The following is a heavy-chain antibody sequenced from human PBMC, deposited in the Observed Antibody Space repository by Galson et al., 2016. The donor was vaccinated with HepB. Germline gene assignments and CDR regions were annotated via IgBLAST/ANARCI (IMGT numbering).Heavy chain of an antibody. Sequence: SLRLSCAASGFTFSSYGMNWVRQAPGKGLEWVALIWHDGSNKYYGDSVKGRFTISRDNSKNTVYLQMNSLRAEDTAVYYCARDEGGCIGGTCRMVYHFDYWGQGTLVTVSS. CDR3: ARDEGGCIGGTCRMVYHFDY. V-gene: IGHV3-33*01. D-gene: IGHD2-15*01. CDR2: IWHDGSNK. CDR1: GFTFSSYG. J-gene: IGHJ4*02.